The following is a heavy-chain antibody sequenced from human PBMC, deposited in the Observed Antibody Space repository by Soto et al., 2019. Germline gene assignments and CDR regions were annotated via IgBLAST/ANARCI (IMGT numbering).Heavy chain of an antibody. CDR2: MNPNSGNT. J-gene: IGHJ5*02. CDR3: ARSGQVGNWFDP. V-gene: IGHV1-8*01. D-gene: IGHD3-3*01. Sequence: AASVKVSCKASGYTFTSYDINWVRQATGQGLERMGWMNPNSGNTGYAQKFQGRVTMTRNTSISTAYMELSSLRSEDTAVYYCARSGQVGNWFDPWGQGTLVTVSS. CDR1: GYTFTSYD.